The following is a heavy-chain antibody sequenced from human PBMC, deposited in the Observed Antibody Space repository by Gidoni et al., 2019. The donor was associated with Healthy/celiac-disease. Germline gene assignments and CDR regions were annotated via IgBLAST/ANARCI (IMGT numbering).Heavy chain of an antibody. CDR3: ARVGGTNWFDP. CDR2: INHSGST. CDR1: GGSFNGYY. V-gene: IGHV4-34*01. D-gene: IGHD3-16*01. Sequence: QVQLQQWGAGLLKPSETLSLTCAVYGGSFNGYYWSWIRQPPGKGLEWIGEINHSGSTNYNPSLKSRVTISVDTSKNQFSLKLSSVTAADTAVYYCARVGGTNWFDPWGQGTLVTVSS. J-gene: IGHJ5*02.